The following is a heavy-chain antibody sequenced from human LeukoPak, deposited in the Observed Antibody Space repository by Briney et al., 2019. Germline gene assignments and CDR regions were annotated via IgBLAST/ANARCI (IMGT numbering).Heavy chain of an antibody. D-gene: IGHD4-17*01. CDR2: INPNSGGT. J-gene: IGHJ4*02. Sequence: ASVKVSCKASGYTFTGYCMHWVRQAPGQGLEWMGWINPNSGGTNYAQKFQGRVTMTRDTSISTAYMELSRLRSDDTAVYYCARVYDYGGYGLDYWGQGTLVTVSS. CDR1: GYTFTGYC. V-gene: IGHV1-2*02. CDR3: ARVYDYGGYGLDY.